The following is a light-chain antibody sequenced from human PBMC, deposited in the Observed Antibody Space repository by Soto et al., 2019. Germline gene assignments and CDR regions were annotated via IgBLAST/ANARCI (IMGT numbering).Light chain of an antibody. CDR1: SSDVGGYNY. J-gene: IGLJ2*01. Sequence: QSALTQPASGSGSPGQSITISCTGTSSDVGGYNYVSWYQQHPGKAPKLMIYDVSNRPSGVSNRCSGSKSGNTASLTISGLQAEDEADYYCSSYTSSSTVVFGGGTKLTVL. CDR2: DVS. V-gene: IGLV2-14*01. CDR3: SSYTSSSTVV.